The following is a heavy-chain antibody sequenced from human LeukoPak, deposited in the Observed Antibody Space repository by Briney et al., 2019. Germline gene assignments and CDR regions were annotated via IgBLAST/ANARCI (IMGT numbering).Heavy chain of an antibody. CDR3: ARGQRYYDSSGYCETH. D-gene: IGHD3-22*01. Sequence: SETLSLTCTVSGGSISNYYWSWIRQPPGKGLEWIGEINHSGSTNYNPSLKSRVTISVDTSKNQFSLKLSSVTAEDTAVYYCARGQRYYDSSGYCETHWGQGTLVTVSS. CDR1: GGSISNYY. V-gene: IGHV4-34*01. CDR2: INHSGST. J-gene: IGHJ4*02.